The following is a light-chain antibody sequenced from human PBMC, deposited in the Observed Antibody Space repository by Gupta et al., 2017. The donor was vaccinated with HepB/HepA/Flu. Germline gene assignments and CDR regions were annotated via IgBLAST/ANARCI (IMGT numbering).Light chain of an antibody. J-gene: IGKJ5*01. V-gene: IGKV1-39*01. CDR1: QSSYSY. CDR2: AAS. Sequence: DIQLTQSPSSLSASVGDRVTITCRASQSSYSYLNWYQQKPGKAPKRLIYAASSLQTGVPSRFSGSESGTDFTLTISSLQPEDFATYYCQQSYSTPVTFGQGTRLEI. CDR3: QQSYSTPVT.